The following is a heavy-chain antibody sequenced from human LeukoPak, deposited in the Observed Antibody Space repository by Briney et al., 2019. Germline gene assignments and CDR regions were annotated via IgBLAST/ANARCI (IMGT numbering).Heavy chain of an antibody. CDR3: ARAFIRNLNWFDP. CDR2: IYDSGST. D-gene: IGHD2-21*01. J-gene: IGHJ5*02. CDR1: GGSISSYY. Sequence: SETLSLTCTVSGGSISSYYWSWIRQPPGKGLEWIGYIYDSGSTNYNPSLKSRVTISVDTSKNQFSLKLSSVTAADTAVYYCARAFIRNLNWFDPWGQGTLVT. V-gene: IGHV4-59*01.